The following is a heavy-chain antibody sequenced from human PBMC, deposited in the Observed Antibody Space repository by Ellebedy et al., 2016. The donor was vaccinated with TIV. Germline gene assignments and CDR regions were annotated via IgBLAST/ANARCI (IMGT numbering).Heavy chain of an antibody. CDR1: GFTFSSSW. V-gene: IGHV3-7*03. CDR2: TNQAGTET. J-gene: IGHJ5*02. Sequence: GESLKISCAASGFTFSSSWMSWPRQAPGKGLEWVANTNQAGTETHSVDSVKGRFTVSRDNAKSSLFLQMNSLGVEDTAVYYCARDGSGYSVSWGQGTLVTVSS. CDR3: ARDGSGYSVS. D-gene: IGHD5/OR15-5a*01.